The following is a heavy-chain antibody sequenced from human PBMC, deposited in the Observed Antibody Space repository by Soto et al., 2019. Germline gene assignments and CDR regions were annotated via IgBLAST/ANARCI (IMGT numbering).Heavy chain of an antibody. CDR3: AREEGQLGAFDY. J-gene: IGHJ4*02. CDR1: GDSVSSNTAA. V-gene: IGHV6-1*01. D-gene: IGHD6-6*01. CDR2: TYHRYKWYH. Sequence: SQTLSLTCAISGDSVSSNTAAWNWLRQSPSRGLEWLGRTYHRYKWYHHYGESVKSRLTINPDTSKNQCSLLLNSVTPEDTALYFCAREEGQLGAFDYWGQGSLVTVSS.